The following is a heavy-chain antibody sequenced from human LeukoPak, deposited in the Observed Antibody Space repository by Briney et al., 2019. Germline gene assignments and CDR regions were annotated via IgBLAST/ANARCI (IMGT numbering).Heavy chain of an antibody. V-gene: IGHV3-9*01. CDR1: GFTFDDYA. J-gene: IGHJ4*02. CDR2: ISWNSGSI. Sequence: GRSLRLSCAASGFTFDDYAMHWVRQAPGKGLEWVSGISWNSGSIGYADSVKGRFTISRDNAKNSLYLQMNSLRAEDTAMYYCARAGQEWFGELGFDSWGQGTLVTVSS. D-gene: IGHD3-10*01. CDR3: ARAGQEWFGELGFDS.